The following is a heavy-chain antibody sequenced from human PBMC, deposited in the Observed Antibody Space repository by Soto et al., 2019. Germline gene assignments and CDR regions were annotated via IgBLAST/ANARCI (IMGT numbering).Heavy chain of an antibody. J-gene: IGHJ4*02. CDR2: INPSGGST. V-gene: IGHV1-46*01. CDR3: ARVRDRVAGQHSALDY. CDR1: GYTFTSYY. D-gene: IGHD6-19*01. Sequence: ASVKVSCKASGYTFTSYYMHWVRQAPGQGLEWMGIINPSGGSTSYAQKFQGRVTMTRDTSTSTVYMELSSLRSEDTAVYYCARVRDRVAGQHSALDYWGQGTLVTVSS.